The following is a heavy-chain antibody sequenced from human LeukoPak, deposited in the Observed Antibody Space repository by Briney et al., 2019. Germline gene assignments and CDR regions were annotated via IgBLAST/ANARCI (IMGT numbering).Heavy chain of an antibody. CDR2: ISGSGGST. D-gene: IGHD1-26*01. CDR1: GFTFSNYA. Sequence: PGGYLRLSCAASGFTFSNYAMSWVGQAPGKGLEWVSSISGSGGSTYYADSVKGRFTISRDNSKNTLYLQMNSLRAEDTAVYYCAKASSGSFLSDYWGQGTLVTVSS. CDR3: AKASSGSFLSDY. J-gene: IGHJ4*02. V-gene: IGHV3-23*01.